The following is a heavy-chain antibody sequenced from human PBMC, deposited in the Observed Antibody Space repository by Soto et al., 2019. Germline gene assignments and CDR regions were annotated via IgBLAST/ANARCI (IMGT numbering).Heavy chain of an antibody. J-gene: IGHJ4*02. CDR2: MCGSGDST. Sequence: EVQLLESGGGLVQPGGSLRLSCAASGFTFSSYAMSWVRQAPGKGVEWVSVMCGSGDSTYYADSVKGRFTISIDNSKTTLFLQMNTLTVEDTAVYYCARRRSGWFFDYWGQGTLVTVSS. CDR1: GFTFSSYA. D-gene: IGHD6-19*01. CDR3: ARRRSGWFFDY. V-gene: IGHV3-23*01.